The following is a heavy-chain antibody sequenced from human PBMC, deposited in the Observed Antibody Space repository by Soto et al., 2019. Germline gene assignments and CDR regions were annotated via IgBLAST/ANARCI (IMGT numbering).Heavy chain of an antibody. CDR3: ARDLVNYGDAP. J-gene: IGHJ5*02. CDR1: GYTFTGYY. D-gene: IGHD4-17*01. CDR2: INPNSGGT. Sequence: GASVKVSCKASGYTFTGYYIPWVRRAPGQGLEWMGWINPNSGGTNYAQKFQGRVTVTRDTSISTAYMELSRLRSDDTAVYYCARDLVNYGDAPWGQGTLVTVSS. V-gene: IGHV1-2*02.